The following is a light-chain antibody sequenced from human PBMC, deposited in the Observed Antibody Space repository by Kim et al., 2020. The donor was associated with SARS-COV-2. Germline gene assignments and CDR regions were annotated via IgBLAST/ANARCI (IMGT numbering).Light chain of an antibody. V-gene: IGKV1-5*01. J-gene: IGKJ1*01. CDR1: QSISRW. Sequence: GDKVTITCRASQSISRWLAWYQQKPGEAPKLLIYDASNLESGVPSRFSGSGSGTEFTLTISSLQPDDFATYYCQHSHYYSTFGQGTKV. CDR3: QHSHYYST. CDR2: DAS.